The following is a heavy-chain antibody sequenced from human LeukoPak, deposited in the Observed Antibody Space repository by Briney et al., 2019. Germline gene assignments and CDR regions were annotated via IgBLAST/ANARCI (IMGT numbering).Heavy chain of an antibody. CDR3: AKDHGSGEDY. CDR2: ISSGGGST. Sequence: PGGSLRLSCAASGFTFSSYAMSWVRQAPGKGLEWVSAISSGGGSTYYADSVKGRFTISRDNSKNTLYLQMNSLRAEDTAVYYCAKDHGSGEDYWGQGTLVTVSS. CDR1: GFTFSSYA. V-gene: IGHV3-23*01. D-gene: IGHD6-19*01. J-gene: IGHJ4*02.